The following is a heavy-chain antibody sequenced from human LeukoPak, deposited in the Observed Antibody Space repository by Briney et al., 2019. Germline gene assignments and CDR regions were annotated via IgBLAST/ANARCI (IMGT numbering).Heavy chain of an antibody. CDR3: AREVADYGGYYYYHYMDV. CDR1: GGSISSGSYY. D-gene: IGHD4-23*01. Sequence: PSQTLSLTCTVSGGSISSGSYYWSWIRQTAGKGLEWIGRIYTSGSNNYNPSLKSRVTMSVDTSKNQFSLKLSSVTAADTAMYYCAREVADYGGYYYYHYMDVWGKGTTVTISS. V-gene: IGHV4-61*02. CDR2: IYTSGSN. J-gene: IGHJ6*03.